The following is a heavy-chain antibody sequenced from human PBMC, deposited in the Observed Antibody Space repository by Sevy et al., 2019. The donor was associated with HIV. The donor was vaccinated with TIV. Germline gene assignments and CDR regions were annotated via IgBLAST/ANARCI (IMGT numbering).Heavy chain of an antibody. Sequence: GGSLRLSCAASGFTFSSYGMHWVRQAPGKGLEWVAVISYDGSNKYYADSVKGRFTISRDNSKNTLYLQMNSLRAEDTAVYYCAKDKVSSSSWYCMDVWGQGTTVTVSS. CDR3: AKDKVSSSSWYCMDV. CDR2: ISYDGSNK. V-gene: IGHV3-30*18. J-gene: IGHJ6*02. CDR1: GFTFSSYG. D-gene: IGHD6-13*01.